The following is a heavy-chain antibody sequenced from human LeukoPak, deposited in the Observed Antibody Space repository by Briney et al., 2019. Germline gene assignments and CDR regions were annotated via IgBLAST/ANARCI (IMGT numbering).Heavy chain of an antibody. J-gene: IGHJ4*02. D-gene: IGHD6-13*01. CDR1: GFIFSSYE. CDR3: ATTSIAAAVPGCFDY. Sequence: GGSLRLSCEASGFIFSSYEMNWVRQAPGKGLEWVSYISSSGKTIYYADSTKGRFTVSRDNAKNSLYLQMNSLRAEDTAVYYCATTSIAAAVPGCFDYWGQGTLVTVFS. V-gene: IGHV3-48*03. CDR2: ISSSGKTI.